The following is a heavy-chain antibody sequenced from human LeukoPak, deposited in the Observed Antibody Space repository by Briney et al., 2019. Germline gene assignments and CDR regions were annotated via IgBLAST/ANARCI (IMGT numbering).Heavy chain of an antibody. CDR3: VTDQTGRHPYFFDY. V-gene: IGHV3-9*01. CDR1: GLTFDDYA. Sequence: PGGSLRLSCAASGLTFDDYAMHWVRQAPGKGLEWVSGISWNSGSIGYADSVKGRFTISRDNAKTSLYLQMNNLSVADTAVYYCVTDQTGRHPYFFDYWGQGTLVTVSS. J-gene: IGHJ4*02. D-gene: IGHD3-10*01. CDR2: ISWNSGSI.